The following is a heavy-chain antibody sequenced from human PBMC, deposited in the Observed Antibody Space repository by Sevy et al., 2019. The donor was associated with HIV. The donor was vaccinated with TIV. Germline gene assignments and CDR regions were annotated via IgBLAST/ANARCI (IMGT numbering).Heavy chain of an antibody. CDR1: GFTFGDYA. CDR2: LKSKADGGTV. CDR3: TRWKGLQSIFDY. D-gene: IGHD1-1*01. J-gene: IGHJ4*02. V-gene: IGHV3-49*04. Sequence: GSLRLSCTTSGFTFGDYAMNWVRQAPGKGLEWVAFLKSKADGGTVDHAASVKGRFTISRDDSKSIAYLQMNDLTTEDTGVYYCTRWKGLQSIFDYWGQGALVTVSS.